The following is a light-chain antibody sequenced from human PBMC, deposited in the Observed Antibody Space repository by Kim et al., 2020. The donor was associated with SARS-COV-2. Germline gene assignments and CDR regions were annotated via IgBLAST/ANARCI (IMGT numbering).Light chain of an antibody. V-gene: IGKV1-5*03. J-gene: IGKJ2*01. CDR1: QSVSRR. CDR3: QQSNSYPYT. Sequence: GDRVTITCRASQSVSRRVAWYQQKPGKAPRLLIYKASNLESGVPSRFSGSGSGTEFTLTISSLQPDDFATYYCQQSNSYPYTFGQGTKL. CDR2: KAS.